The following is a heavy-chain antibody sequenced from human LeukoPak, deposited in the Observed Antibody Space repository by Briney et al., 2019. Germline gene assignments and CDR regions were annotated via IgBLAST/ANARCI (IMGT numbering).Heavy chain of an antibody. Sequence: PSETLSLTCTVSGGSISSYYWSWIRRPPGKGLEWIGYLYYSGSTNYNPSLKSRVTISVDTSKNQFSLKLSSVTAADTAVYYCARSASGYYYARNEEWFDPWGQGTLVTVSS. CDR3: ARSASGYYYARNEEWFDP. CDR1: GGSISSYY. CDR2: LYYSGST. J-gene: IGHJ5*02. D-gene: IGHD3-22*01. V-gene: IGHV4-59*01.